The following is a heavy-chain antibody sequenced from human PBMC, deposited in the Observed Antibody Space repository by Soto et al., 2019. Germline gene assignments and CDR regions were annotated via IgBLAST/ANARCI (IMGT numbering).Heavy chain of an antibody. V-gene: IGHV3-30*18. CDR1: GFTFSSYG. D-gene: IGHD2-2*01. CDR2: ISYDGSNK. Sequence: PGGSLRLSCAASGFTFSSYGMHWVRQAPGKGLEWVAVISYDGSNKYYADSVKGRFTISRDNSKNTLYLQMNSLRAEDTAVYYCAKSIVVVPAATVGTYYYYGMDVWGQGTTVTVS. CDR3: AKSIVVVPAATVGTYYYYGMDV. J-gene: IGHJ6*02.